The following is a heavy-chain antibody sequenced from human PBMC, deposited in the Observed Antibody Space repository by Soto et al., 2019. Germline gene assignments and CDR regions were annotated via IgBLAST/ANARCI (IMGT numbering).Heavy chain of an antibody. CDR3: ASSPREGYSSGWFDY. D-gene: IGHD6-19*01. CDR1: GGSVSSGSYY. Sequence: SETLSLTCTVSGGSVSSGSYYWSWIRQPPGKGLEWIGYIYYSGSTNYNPSLKSRVTISVDTSKNQFSLKLSSVTAADTAVYYCASSPREGYSSGWFDYWGQGTLVTVSS. J-gene: IGHJ4*02. V-gene: IGHV4-61*01. CDR2: IYYSGST.